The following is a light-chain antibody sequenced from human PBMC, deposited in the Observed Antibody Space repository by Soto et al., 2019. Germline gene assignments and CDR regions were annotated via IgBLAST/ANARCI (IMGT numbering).Light chain of an antibody. CDR2: KAS. CDR1: QRIISSL. CDR3: QQYNSYYT. Sequence: DIQMTQSPSTLSASVGDRVTITCRASQRIISSLLAWYQQKPGKPPKLLIYKASTLQSGVPSRFSGSGSGTEFTLTISSLQPDDFAIYYCQQYNSYYTFGQGTRLEIK. V-gene: IGKV1-5*03. J-gene: IGKJ2*01.